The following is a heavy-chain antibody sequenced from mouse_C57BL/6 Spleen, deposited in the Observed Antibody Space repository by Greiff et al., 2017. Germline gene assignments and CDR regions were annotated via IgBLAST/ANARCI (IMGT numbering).Heavy chain of an antibody. CDR3: AKHHYDYAWFAY. CDR2: IWGGGST. J-gene: IGHJ3*01. V-gene: IGHV2-9*01. CDR1: GFSLTSYG. D-gene: IGHD2-4*01. Sequence: QVQLKQSGPGLVAPSQSLSITCTVSGFSLTSYGVDWVRQPPGKGLEWLGVIWGGGSTNYNSALMSRLSISKDNSKSQVFLKMNSLKTDDTAMYYCAKHHYDYAWFAYWGQGTLVTVSA.